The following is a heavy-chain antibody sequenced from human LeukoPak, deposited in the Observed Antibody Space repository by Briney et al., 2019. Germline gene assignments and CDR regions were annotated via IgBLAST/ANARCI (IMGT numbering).Heavy chain of an antibody. Sequence: GASVKVSCKASGYTFTSYDINWVRQATGQGLEWMGWMNPNSGNTGYAQKFQGRVTMTRDTSISTAYMELSRLRSDDTAVYYCARSAGRIAAAGYYYYMDVWGKGTTVTVSS. CDR3: ARSAGRIAAAGYYYYMDV. D-gene: IGHD6-13*01. CDR2: MNPNSGNT. J-gene: IGHJ6*03. V-gene: IGHV1-8*01. CDR1: GYTFTSYD.